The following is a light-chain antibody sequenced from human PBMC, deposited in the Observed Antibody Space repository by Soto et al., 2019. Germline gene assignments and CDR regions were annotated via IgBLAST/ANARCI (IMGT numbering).Light chain of an antibody. V-gene: IGLV2-23*01. CDR1: SSDVGSYNL. J-gene: IGLJ1*01. CDR2: EGS. Sequence: QSALTQPASVSGSPGQSITISCTGTSSDVGSYNLVSWYQQHPGKAPKLMIYEGSKRPSGVSNRFSGSKSGNTASPTISGLQAEDGADYYCCSYAGSSTLYVFGTGTKVTVL. CDR3: CSYAGSSTLYV.